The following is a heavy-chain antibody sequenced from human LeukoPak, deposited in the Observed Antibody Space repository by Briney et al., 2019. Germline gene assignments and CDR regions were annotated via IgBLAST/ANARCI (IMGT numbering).Heavy chain of an antibody. D-gene: IGHD1-26*01. J-gene: IGHJ6*02. CDR2: ISAYNGNT. CDR3: ARVPSGGSYVYYYYYYGMDV. CDR1: GYTFTSYG. Sequence: ASVKVSCKASGYTFTSYGISWVRQVPGQGLEWMGWISAYNGNTNYAQKLQGRVTMTTDTSTSTAYMELRSLRSDDTAVYYCARVPSGGSYVYYYYYYGMDVWGQGTTVTVSS. V-gene: IGHV1-18*01.